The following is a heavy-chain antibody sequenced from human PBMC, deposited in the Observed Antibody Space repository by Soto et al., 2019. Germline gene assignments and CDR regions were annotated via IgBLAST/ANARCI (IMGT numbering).Heavy chain of an antibody. CDR1: GYSFTKYW. D-gene: IGHD2-15*01. J-gene: IGHJ6*02. CDR2: IDTSYSYS. Sequence: PGESLKISCKGSGYSFTKYWIIWVRQVPGKGLEWMGRIDTSYSYSHYGPSFQGHVTISVDKSISTGYLQWSSLKASDTAMYYCARYCSSSSCSQLYRMDVWGQGTTVTVSS. V-gene: IGHV5-10-1*01. CDR3: ARYCSSSSCSQLYRMDV.